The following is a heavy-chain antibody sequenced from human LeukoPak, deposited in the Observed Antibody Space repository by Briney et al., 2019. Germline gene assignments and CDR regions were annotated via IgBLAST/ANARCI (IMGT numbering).Heavy chain of an antibody. CDR3: ARRYCSGGSCYSDNWFDP. CDR2: NSGST. D-gene: IGHD2-15*01. Sequence: SETLSLTCTVSGGSISSSSYYWGWIRQPPGKGLEWIGSNSGSTYYNPSLKSRVTISVDTSKNQFSLKLSSVTAADTAVYYCARRYCSGGSCYSDNWFDPWGQGTLVTVSS. V-gene: IGHV4-39*01. J-gene: IGHJ5*02. CDR1: GGSISSSSYY.